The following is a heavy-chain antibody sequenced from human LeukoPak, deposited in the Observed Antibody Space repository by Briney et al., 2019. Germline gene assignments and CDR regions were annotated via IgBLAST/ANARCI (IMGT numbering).Heavy chain of an antibody. CDR1: KYVFTSYD. CDR2: MNPNSGNT. V-gene: IGHV1-8*01. J-gene: IGHJ6*02. D-gene: IGHD2-2*01. CDR3: ARMEYQLNYYYYGMDV. Sequence: ASVKVSCKASKYVFTSYDINWVRQATGQGLEWMGWMNPNSGNTGYAQKFQGRVTMTRNTSISTAYMELSSLRSEDTAVYYCARMEYQLNYYYYGMDVWGQGTTVTVSS.